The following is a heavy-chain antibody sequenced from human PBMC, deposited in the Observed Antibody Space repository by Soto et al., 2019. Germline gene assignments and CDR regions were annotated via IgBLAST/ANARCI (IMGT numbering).Heavy chain of an antibody. CDR2: IIPIFTTT. CDR1: GGTFSNHA. V-gene: IGHV1-69*13. Sequence: SVKVSCKASGGTFSNHAINWVRQAPGQGLEWMGRIIPIFTTTNYAQKFQGRVTITADESTITAYMELSSLKHDDTAVYYCAREVAADGTFREDVFDIWGQGTLVPVSS. D-gene: IGHD6-13*01. J-gene: IGHJ3*02. CDR3: AREVAADGTFREDVFDI.